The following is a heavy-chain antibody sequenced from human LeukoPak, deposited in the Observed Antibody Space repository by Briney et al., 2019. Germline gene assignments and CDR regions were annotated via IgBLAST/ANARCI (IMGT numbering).Heavy chain of an antibody. CDR3: AKAPAGYSSGRDSPRRAEYFQH. CDR1: GFTFSSYA. D-gene: IGHD6-19*01. CDR2: ISGSGGST. V-gene: IGHV3-23*01. J-gene: IGHJ1*01. Sequence: GGSLRLSCAASGFTFSSYAMSWVRQAPGKGLEWVSAISGSGGSTYYADSVKGRFTISRDNSKNTLYLQMNSLRAEDTAVYYCAKAPAGYSSGRDSPRRAEYFQHWGQGTLVTVSS.